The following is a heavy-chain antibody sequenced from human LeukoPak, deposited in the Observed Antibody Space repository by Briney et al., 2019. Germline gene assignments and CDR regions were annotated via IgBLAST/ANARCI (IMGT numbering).Heavy chain of an antibody. Sequence: ASVKVSCKASGYTFTSYDISWVRQATGQGLEWMGWMNPNSGNTGYAQKFQGRVTMTRNTSISTAYMELSSLRSEDTAVYYCARASIGRIFGVVIPNRRLDYWGQGTLVTVSS. J-gene: IGHJ4*02. CDR3: ARASIGRIFGVVIPNRRLDY. D-gene: IGHD3-3*01. CDR1: GYTFTSYD. V-gene: IGHV1-8*01. CDR2: MNPNSGNT.